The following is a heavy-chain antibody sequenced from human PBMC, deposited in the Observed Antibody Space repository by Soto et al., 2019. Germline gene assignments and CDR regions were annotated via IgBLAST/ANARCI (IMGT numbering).Heavy chain of an antibody. V-gene: IGHV3-30*03. CDR2: ISYDGSNK. CDR3: ATAADTAMVIVPFDY. J-gene: IGHJ4*02. D-gene: IGHD5-18*01. Sequence: GGSLRLSCAASGFTFSSYGMHWVRQAPGKGLEWVAVISYDGSNKYYADSVKGRFTISRDNSKNTLYLQMNSLRAEDTAVYYCATAADTAMVIVPFDYWGQGTLVTVSS. CDR1: GFTFSSYG.